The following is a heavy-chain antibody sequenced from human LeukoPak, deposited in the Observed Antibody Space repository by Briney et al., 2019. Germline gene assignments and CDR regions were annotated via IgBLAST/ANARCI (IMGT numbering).Heavy chain of an antibody. J-gene: IGHJ6*03. CDR2: IYTSGST. CDR1: GGSISSGSYY. Sequence: SETLSLTCAVSGGSISSGSYYWSCIRQPAGKGLEWIGRIYTSGSTNYNPSLKSRVTISVDTSKNQFSLKLSSVTAADTAVYYCARRGSYNYYYYMDVWGKGTTVTVSS. CDR3: ARRGSYNYYYYMDV. V-gene: IGHV4-61*02. D-gene: IGHD1-26*01.